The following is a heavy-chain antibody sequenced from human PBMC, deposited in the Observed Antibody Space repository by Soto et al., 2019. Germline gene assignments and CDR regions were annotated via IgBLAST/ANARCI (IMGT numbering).Heavy chain of an antibody. CDR1: GFTFSSYG. Sequence: GGSLRLSCAASGFTFSSYGMHWVRQAPGKGLEWVAVIWYDGSNKYYADSVKGRFTISRDNSKNTLYLRMNSLRAEDTAVYYCAGPPYYYDSSGNRPADAFDIWGQGTMVTVSS. CDR2: IWYDGSNK. V-gene: IGHV3-33*01. CDR3: AGPPYYYDSSGNRPADAFDI. J-gene: IGHJ3*02. D-gene: IGHD3-22*01.